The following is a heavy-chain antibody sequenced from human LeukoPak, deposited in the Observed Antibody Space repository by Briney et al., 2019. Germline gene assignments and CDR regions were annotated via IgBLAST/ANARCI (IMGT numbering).Heavy chain of an antibody. CDR3: ARAGGWYRYFDY. CDR2: ISYDGSNK. CDR1: GFTFSSYA. V-gene: IGHV3-30*04. Sequence: PGGSLRLSCAASGFTFSSYAMHWVRQAPGKGLEWVAVISYDGSNKYYADSVKGRFTISRDNSKNTLYLQMNSLRAEDTAVYYCARAGGWYRYFDYWGQGTLVTVSS. D-gene: IGHD6-19*01. J-gene: IGHJ4*02.